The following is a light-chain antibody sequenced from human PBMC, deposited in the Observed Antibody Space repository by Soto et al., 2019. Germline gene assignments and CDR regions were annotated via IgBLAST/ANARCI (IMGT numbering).Light chain of an antibody. Sequence: QSVLTQPPSASGSPGQSVTISCTGTSSDVGGYNYVSWYQQHPRKAPKLMIYEVSKRPSGVPDRFSGSKSGNTASLPVSGLQAEDGADYYCSSYAGSNHLVFGGGTKVTVL. CDR1: SSDVGGYNY. CDR2: EVS. V-gene: IGLV2-8*01. CDR3: SSYAGSNHLV. J-gene: IGLJ2*01.